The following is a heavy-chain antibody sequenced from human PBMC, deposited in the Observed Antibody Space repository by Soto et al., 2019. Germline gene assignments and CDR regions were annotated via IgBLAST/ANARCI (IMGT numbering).Heavy chain of an antibody. CDR2: IYHSGST. CDR3: ERDHYEVVTASYRTSGMDV. V-gene: IGHV4-4*02. D-gene: IGHD2-2*01. CDR1: GVSISSSNW. Sequence: QVQLQESGPGLVKPSGTLSLTCAVSGVSISSSNWWSWVRQPPGKGLEWMGEIYHSGSTNYNPSLETRETISVDKSKDQFTLKLRSVTAADTAVYYCERDHYEVVTASYRTSGMDVWGQGTTVTVSS. J-gene: IGHJ6*02.